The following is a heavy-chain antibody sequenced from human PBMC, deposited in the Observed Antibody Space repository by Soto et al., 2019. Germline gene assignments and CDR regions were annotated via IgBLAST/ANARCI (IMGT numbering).Heavy chain of an antibody. CDR3: THKGGRGAGMDV. V-gene: IGHV2-5*02. J-gene: IGHJ6*02. D-gene: IGHD2-15*01. CDR2: IYWDDDE. CDR1: GFSLSNSGVG. Sequence: QITVKESGPTLVKPTQTLTLTCTFSGFSLSNSGVGVAWIRQPPGKALEWLALIYWDDDERYRPSLRSRLTTTKDSSKTRVVLTMTNVVPVDPATYFCTHKGGRGAGMDVWGQGTTVTVSS.